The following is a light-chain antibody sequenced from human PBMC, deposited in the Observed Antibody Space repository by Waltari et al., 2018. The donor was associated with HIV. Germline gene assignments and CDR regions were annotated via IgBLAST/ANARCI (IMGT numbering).Light chain of an antibody. J-gene: IGKJ2*03. V-gene: IGKV4-1*01. CDR1: QSVLYSYNNENY. CDR2: WAS. Sequence: DIVMTQSPDSLAVSLGERATINCKSSQSVLYSYNNENYLAWYQQKAGQPPKLLIYWASTRASGVPGRFSGSGSGTDFTLTISSLQAEDVAVYYCQQYYSTPYSFGQGTKLEIK. CDR3: QQYYSTPYS.